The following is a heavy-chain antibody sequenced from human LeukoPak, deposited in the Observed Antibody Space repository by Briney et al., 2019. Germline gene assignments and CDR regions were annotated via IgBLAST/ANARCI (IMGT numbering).Heavy chain of an antibody. Sequence: GGSLRLSCAASGLTFSSYSMNWVRQAPGKGLEWVSSISSSSSYIYYADSVKGRFTISRDNAKNSLYLQMNSLRAEDTAVYYCARESNYCSSTSCYTSVPDPIDYWGQGTLVTVSS. CDR3: ARESNYCSSTSCYTSVPDPIDY. V-gene: IGHV3-21*01. CDR1: GLTFSSYS. J-gene: IGHJ4*02. CDR2: ISSSSSYI. D-gene: IGHD2-2*02.